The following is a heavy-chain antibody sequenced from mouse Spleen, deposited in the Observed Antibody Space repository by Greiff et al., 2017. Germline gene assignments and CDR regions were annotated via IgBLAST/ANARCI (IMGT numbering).Heavy chain of an antibody. J-gene: IGHJ3*01. V-gene: IGHV5-6-2*01. CDR2: ISNSGGST. CDR1: GFTFSSYY. D-gene: IGHD2-5*01. Sequence: EVKLVESGGGLVKLGGSLKLSCAASGFTFSSYYMSWVRQTPEKRLEWVATISNSGGSTYYPDSVKDRFTISRDNAKNTLYLQMSSLNSEDTAVYYCARYSNYVGFAYWGQGTLVTVSA. CDR3: ARYSNYVGFAY.